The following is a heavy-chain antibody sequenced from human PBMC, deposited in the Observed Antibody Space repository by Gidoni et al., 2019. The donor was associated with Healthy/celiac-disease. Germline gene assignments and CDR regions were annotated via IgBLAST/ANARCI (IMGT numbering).Heavy chain of an antibody. Sequence: EVQLVESGGGLVQPGGSLRLSCAASGFTFRSYEMNWVRQAPGKGLEWVSYISSSGSTIYYADSVKGRFTISRDNAKNSLYLQMNSLRAEDTAVYYCARKNSYGYPFGAFDIWGQGTMVTVSS. CDR3: ARKNSYGYPFGAFDI. V-gene: IGHV3-48*03. CDR2: ISSSGSTI. CDR1: GFTFRSYE. D-gene: IGHD5-18*01. J-gene: IGHJ3*02.